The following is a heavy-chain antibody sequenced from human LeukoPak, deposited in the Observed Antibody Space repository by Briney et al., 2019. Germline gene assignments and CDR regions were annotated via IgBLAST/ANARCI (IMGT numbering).Heavy chain of an antibody. V-gene: IGHV3-7*01. Sequence: GGSLRLSCAASGFTFSSYEMNWVRQAPGKGLEWVANIKQDGTLIFSLDSVKGRFTFSRDNAKNSLYLQMNGLRDEDTAVYYCARLNVLAAGPNWFDPWGQGTLVTVSS. CDR3: ARLNVLAAGPNWFDP. CDR2: IKQDGTLI. D-gene: IGHD3-3*02. CDR1: GFTFSSYE. J-gene: IGHJ5*02.